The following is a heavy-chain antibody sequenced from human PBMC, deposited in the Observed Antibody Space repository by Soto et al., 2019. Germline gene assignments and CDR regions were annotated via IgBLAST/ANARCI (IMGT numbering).Heavy chain of an antibody. V-gene: IGHV4-31*03. CDR3: ARGGYYDLWSGYKELDY. D-gene: IGHD3-3*01. CDR1: GGSISSGGYY. Sequence: QVQLQESGPGLVKPSQTLSLTCTVSGGSISSGGYYWSWIRQHPGKGLEWIGYIYYSGSTYYKPSLMIRVTISVDTSKNQFSLKLRSVTAADTAVYYCARGGYYDLWSGYKELDYWGQGTLVTVSS. CDR2: IYYSGST. J-gene: IGHJ4*02.